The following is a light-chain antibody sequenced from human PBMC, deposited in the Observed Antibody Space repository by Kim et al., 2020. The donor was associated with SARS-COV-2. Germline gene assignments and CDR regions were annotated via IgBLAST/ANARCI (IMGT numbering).Light chain of an antibody. J-gene: IGKJ1*01. CDR3: QQYNNWPPWT. CDR2: DSS. CDR1: QDINNN. Sequence: EIGMTQSPATLSVSPGERATLSCRASQDINNNLAWYQQKPGQAPRLLIYDSSTRATGIPARFSGSGSGTEFTLTISSLRSEDFAVYYCQQYNNWPPWTFGQGTKVDIK. V-gene: IGKV3-15*01.